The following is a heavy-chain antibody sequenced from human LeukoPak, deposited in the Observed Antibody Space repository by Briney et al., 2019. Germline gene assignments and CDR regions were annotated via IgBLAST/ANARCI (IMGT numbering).Heavy chain of an antibody. CDR3: ARSLPYGTTWYGRSDF. CDR2: IRQDGDTK. CDR1: GFTFSSYA. D-gene: IGHD6-13*01. Sequence: QAGGSLRLSCAASGFTFSSYAMRWVRQAPGKGLEWVANIRQDGDTKYYVDSVRGRFTISRDNAMNSLYLQMNSLRAEDTAIYYCARSLPYGTTWYGRSDFWGQGTLVTVSS. V-gene: IGHV3-7*03. J-gene: IGHJ4*02.